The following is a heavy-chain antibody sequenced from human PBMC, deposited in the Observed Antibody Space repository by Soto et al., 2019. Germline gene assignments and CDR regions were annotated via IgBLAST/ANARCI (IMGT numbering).Heavy chain of an antibody. CDR1: GGSISGYY. D-gene: IGHD3-3*02. J-gene: IGHJ2*01. CDR3: ARHLLVSIGDPWYFDL. CDR2: IYYSGDT. V-gene: IGHV4-59*08. Sequence: QVQLQESGPGLVKPSETLSLTCTVSGGSISGYYWSWIRQPPGKGLEWVGYIYYSGDTNSTPSLKSRVPMSVDTSKNQFSLNLSSVTAADTAVYYCARHLLVSIGDPWYFDLWGRGTLVTVSS.